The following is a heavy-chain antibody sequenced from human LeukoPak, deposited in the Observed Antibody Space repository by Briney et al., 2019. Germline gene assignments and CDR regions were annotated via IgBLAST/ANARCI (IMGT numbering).Heavy chain of an antibody. V-gene: IGHV3-15*01. CDR1: GFTFSNAW. J-gene: IGHJ6*03. D-gene: IGHD2-15*01. CDR3: TTLGGDYYYYFYMDV. CDR2: IKSDTDGGTT. Sequence: NPGGSLRLSCAASGFTFSNAWMSWVRQAPGKGLEWLGRIKSDTDGGTTDYSVPVKGRFTISRDDSRNTLYLQIDSLRTEDTAVYYCTTLGGDYYYYFYMDVWGEGTTVTVSS.